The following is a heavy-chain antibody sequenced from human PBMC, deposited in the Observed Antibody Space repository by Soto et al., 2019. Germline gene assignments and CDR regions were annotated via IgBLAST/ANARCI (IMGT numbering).Heavy chain of an antibody. CDR3: ASGSAGYYDSSGP. CDR2: IIPIFGTA. Sequence: ASVKVSCKASGDTFSSYAISWLRQAPGQGLEWMGGIIPIFGTANYAQKFQGRVTITADESTSTAYMELSSLRSEDTAVYYCASGSAGYYDSSGPWGQGTLVTVSS. D-gene: IGHD3-22*01. J-gene: IGHJ4*02. CDR1: GDTFSSYA. V-gene: IGHV1-69*13.